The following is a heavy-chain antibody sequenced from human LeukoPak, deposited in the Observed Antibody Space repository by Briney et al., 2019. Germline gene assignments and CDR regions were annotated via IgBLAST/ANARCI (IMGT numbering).Heavy chain of an antibody. Sequence: GESLRLSCAGSGFTFSESWMTWVRQVPGKGLEFVANINEDGRETYYVDSVKGRFTISRYNAASSLFLQMDRLRVEDTAVYYCARGRGTPDYWGPGTLVSVSS. CDR2: INEDGRET. V-gene: IGHV3-7*01. J-gene: IGHJ4*02. CDR3: ARGRGTPDY. CDR1: GFTFSESW. D-gene: IGHD5-12*01.